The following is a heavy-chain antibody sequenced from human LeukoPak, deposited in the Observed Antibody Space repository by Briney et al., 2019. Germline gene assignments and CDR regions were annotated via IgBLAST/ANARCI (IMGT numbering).Heavy chain of an antibody. V-gene: IGHV3-30*03. Sequence: GGSLRLSCASSGFTFSRHGMHWVRQAPGKGLEWVAIISNDGSRKYYAHSVEGRFAISRDNSKNTLYLQMDSLRAEDTAVYYCARDRAWNYFDYWGQGTLVTVSS. CDR1: GFTFSRHG. J-gene: IGHJ4*02. CDR2: ISNDGSRK. D-gene: IGHD3-3*01. CDR3: ARDRAWNYFDY.